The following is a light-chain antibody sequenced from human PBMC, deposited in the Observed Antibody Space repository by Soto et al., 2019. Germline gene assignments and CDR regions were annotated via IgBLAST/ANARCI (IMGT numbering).Light chain of an antibody. V-gene: IGKV3-20*01. Sequence: EIVLTQSPGTLSLSPGERATLSCSASQSVSSSYLAWYQQKSGQAPRLLIFGASSRATGITDRFSGSGSGADFALTISRLEPEDFAGYYCQQYGSPPLTFGGGTKVEIK. CDR3: QQYGSPPLT. CDR2: GAS. CDR1: QSVSSSY. J-gene: IGKJ4*01.